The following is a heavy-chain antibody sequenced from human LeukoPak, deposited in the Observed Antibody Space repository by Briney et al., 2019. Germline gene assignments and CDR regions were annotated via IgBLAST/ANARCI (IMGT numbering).Heavy chain of an antibody. CDR1: GFTFSSYS. D-gene: IGHD5-24*01. CDR2: ISSSSSYI. J-gene: IGHJ4*02. V-gene: IGHV3-21*01. CDR3: AREVEMATINSRYFDY. Sequence: PGGSLRLSCAASGFTFSSYSMNWVRQAPGKGLEWVSSISSSSSYIYYADSVKGRFTISRDNAKNSLYLQMNSLRAEDTAVYYCAREVEMATINSRYFDYWGQGTLVTVSS.